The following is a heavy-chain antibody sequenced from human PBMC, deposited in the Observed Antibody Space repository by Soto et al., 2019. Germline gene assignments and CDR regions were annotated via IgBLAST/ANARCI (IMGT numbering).Heavy chain of an antibody. CDR1: GYSFTSYW. V-gene: IGHV5-10-1*01. J-gene: IGHJ5*02. CDR3: ARLGYCSSTSCSDGYWFDP. CDR2: IDPSDSYT. Sequence: PGESLRISCKGSGYSFTSYWISWVRQMPEKGLEWMGRIDPSDSYTNYSPSFQGHVTISADKSISTAYLQWSSLKASDTAMYYCARLGYCSSTSCSDGYWFDPWGQGTLVTVSS. D-gene: IGHD2-2*01.